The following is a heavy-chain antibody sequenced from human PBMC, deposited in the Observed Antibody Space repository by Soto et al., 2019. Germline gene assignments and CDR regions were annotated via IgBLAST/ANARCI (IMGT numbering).Heavy chain of an antibody. J-gene: IGHJ4*02. CDR3: STALRRDSALGAY. V-gene: IGHV3-15*01. D-gene: IGHD3-16*01. CDR2: IRSNADGGTA. CDR1: GFPFIDAW. Sequence: GGSLRLSCTASGFPFIDAWMSWVRQAPGKGLQWIGRIRSNADGGTADLTAPVRDRFTISRDDSKTTLYLQMNSLKIDDTAVYFCSTALRRDSALGAYWGLGTLVTVSS.